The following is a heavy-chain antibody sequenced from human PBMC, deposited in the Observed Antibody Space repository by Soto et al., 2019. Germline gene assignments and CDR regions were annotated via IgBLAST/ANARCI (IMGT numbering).Heavy chain of an antibody. V-gene: IGHV5-10-1*01. CDR3: ARPTYSNGWYSYSFDF. J-gene: IGHJ4*02. D-gene: IGHD6-19*01. Sequence: GESLKISCKASGYIFTNYWIGWVRQMPGKGLEWRGRIDPSDSYTNYSPSFEGHITISVDESLTTIYLEGSSLRASDTAMYYCARPTYSNGWYSYSFDFWGQGTLVTVSS. CDR2: IDPSDSYT. CDR1: GYIFTNYW.